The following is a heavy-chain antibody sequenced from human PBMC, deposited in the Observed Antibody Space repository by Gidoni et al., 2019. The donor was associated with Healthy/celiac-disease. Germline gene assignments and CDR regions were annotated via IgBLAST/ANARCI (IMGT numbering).Heavy chain of an antibody. V-gene: IGHV4-39*01. Sequence: QLQLQESGPGRVKPSETLSLTCTVPGGSISSSSYYWGGIRQPPGKGLEWLGSIYYSGGTSYNPSLKSRVTISVDTSKNQFSLKLSSVTAADTAVYYCARHVLYYYDSSGYYGGTMFDYWGQGTLVTVSS. J-gene: IGHJ4*02. CDR3: ARHVLYYYDSSGYYGGTMFDY. D-gene: IGHD3-22*01. CDR1: GGSISSSSYY. CDR2: IYYSGGT.